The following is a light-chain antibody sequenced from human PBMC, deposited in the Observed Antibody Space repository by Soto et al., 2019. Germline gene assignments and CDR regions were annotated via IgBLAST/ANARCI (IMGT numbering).Light chain of an antibody. J-gene: IGLJ3*02. CDR2: NTY. Sequence: QAVVTQEPSFSVSPGGTVTLTRGLSPGSVSTGNFPSWYQQTPGQAPRTLIYNTYTRSSGVPDRFSGSILANKAALTISGAQADDESDYYCLLFMSSGISVFGGGTKVTVL. V-gene: IGLV8-61*01. CDR1: PGSVSTGNF. CDR3: LLFMSSGISV.